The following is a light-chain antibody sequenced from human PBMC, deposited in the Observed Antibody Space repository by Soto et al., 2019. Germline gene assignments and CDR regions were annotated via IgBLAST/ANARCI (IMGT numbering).Light chain of an antibody. J-gene: IGKJ4*01. CDR2: AAS. CDR3: QQSYRAPLT. V-gene: IGKV1-39*01. CDR1: QSISNY. Sequence: DIQMTQSPSSLSASVGDRVTITCRASQSISNYLNWYQQKPGKAPKFLIYAASNLQSGVPSRFSGSGSGTDFTLTISSLQPEAFATYYCQQSYRAPLTFGGGTKVEIK.